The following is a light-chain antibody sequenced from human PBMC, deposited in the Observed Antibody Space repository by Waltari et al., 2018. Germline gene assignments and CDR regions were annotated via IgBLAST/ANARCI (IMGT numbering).Light chain of an antibody. J-gene: IGLJ2*01. CDR1: SSTIGAGYD. CDR3: QSFDSTLRNSL. V-gene: IGLV1-40*01. CDR2: VNT. Sequence: QSVLTQPPSVSGAPGQRVTISCPGSSSTIGAGYDFPWYQQLPGTAPKLLIYVNTNRPSGVPDRFSASRSGTSASLAITGLQADDEADYYCQSFDSTLRNSLFGGGTKLTVL.